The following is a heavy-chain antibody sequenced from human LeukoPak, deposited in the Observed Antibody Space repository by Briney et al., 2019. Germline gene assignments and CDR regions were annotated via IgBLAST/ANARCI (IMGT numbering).Heavy chain of an antibody. CDR2: IYTGGGR. J-gene: IGHJ4*02. V-gene: IGHV3-53*01. Sequence: GGSLRLSCAASGFTVSSYYMNWVRQAPGKELEWVSVIYTGGGRYYADSVRGRFTISRDTSKNMVFLQMNSLRVEDTAAYYCARGIDYWGRGTLVTVSS. CDR1: GFTVSSYY. CDR3: ARGIDY.